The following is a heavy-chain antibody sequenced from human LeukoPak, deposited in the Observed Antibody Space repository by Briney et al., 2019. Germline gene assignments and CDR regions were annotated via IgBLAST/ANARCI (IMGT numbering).Heavy chain of an antibody. Sequence: GGSLRLSCAASGFTFSSYAMHWVRQAPGKGLEWVAFIHYDGSNNYYADSVKGRFTISRDNAKNSLYLQMNSLRAEDTALYHCARDRGGYDFWGQGTLVTVSS. J-gene: IGHJ4*02. V-gene: IGHV3-30*02. D-gene: IGHD5-12*01. CDR3: ARDRGGYDF. CDR1: GFTFSSYA. CDR2: IHYDGSNN.